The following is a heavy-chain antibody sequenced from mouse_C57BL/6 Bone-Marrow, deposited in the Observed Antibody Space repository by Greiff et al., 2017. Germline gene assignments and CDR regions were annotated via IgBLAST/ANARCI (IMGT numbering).Heavy chain of an antibody. CDR2: IYPGSGST. V-gene: IGHV1-55*01. J-gene: IGHJ4*01. CDR3: AKGDGYYAMDY. Sequence: QVQLQQPGAELVKPGASVKMSCKASGYTFTSYWITWVKQRPGQGLEWIGDIYPGSGSTNYNEKFKSKATLTVDTSSSTAYMQLSSLTSEDSAGYYCAKGDGYYAMDYWGQGTSVTVSS. CDR1: GYTFTSYW. D-gene: IGHD3-3*01.